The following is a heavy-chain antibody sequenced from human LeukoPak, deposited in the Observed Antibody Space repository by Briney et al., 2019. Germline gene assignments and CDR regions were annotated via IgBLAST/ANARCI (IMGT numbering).Heavy chain of an antibody. CDR1: GGSISSSSYY. CDR3: ARSSIAVAGTEDY. V-gene: IGHV4-39*01. CDR2: IYYSGST. D-gene: IGHD6-19*01. Sequence: SETLSLTCTVSGGSISSSSYYWGWIRQPPGKGLEWIGSIYYSGSTYYNPSLKSRVTISVDTFKNQFSLKLSSVTAADTAVYYCARSSIAVAGTEDYWGQGILVTVSS. J-gene: IGHJ4*02.